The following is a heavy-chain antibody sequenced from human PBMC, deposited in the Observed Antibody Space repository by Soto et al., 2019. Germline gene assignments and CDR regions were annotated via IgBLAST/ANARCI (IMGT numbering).Heavy chain of an antibody. CDR2: ISYDGSNK. CDR1: GFTFSSYA. CDR3: ARAGGFLEWFEYYFDY. V-gene: IGHV3-30-3*01. Sequence: QVQLVESGGGVVQPGRSLRLSCAASGFTFSSYAMHWVRQAPGKGLEWVAVISYDGSNKYYADSVKGRFTISRDNSKNTLYLQMNSLRAEDTAVYYCARAGGFLEWFEYYFDYWGQGTLVTVSS. D-gene: IGHD3-3*01. J-gene: IGHJ4*02.